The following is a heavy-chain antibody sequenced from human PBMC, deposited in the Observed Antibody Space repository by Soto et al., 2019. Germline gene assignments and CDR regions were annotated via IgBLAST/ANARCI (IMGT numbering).Heavy chain of an antibody. CDR3: VKDSESSGYLTHLDY. D-gene: IGHD3-22*01. CDR1: GFTFDDYA. V-gene: IGHV3-9*01. J-gene: IGHJ4*02. CDR2: LTWNGEVL. Sequence: CVASGFTFDDYAIHWVRQTPGKGLEWVSGLTWNGEVLGYADSVKGRFTISRDNAKNSLYLEMNSLRPEDTALYYCVKDSESSGYLTHLDYWGQGTLVTVSS.